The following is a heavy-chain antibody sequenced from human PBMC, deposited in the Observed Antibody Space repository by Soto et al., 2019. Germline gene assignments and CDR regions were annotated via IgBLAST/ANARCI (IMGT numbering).Heavy chain of an antibody. D-gene: IGHD3-10*01. CDR2: IWYDGSNK. CDR1: GFTFSSYG. Sequence: QVQLVESGGGVVQPGRSLRLSCAASGFTFSSYGMHWVRQAPGKGLEWVAVIWYDGSNKYYGDSVKGRFTISRDNSKKPLYLQMNSLRVEDTAVYYCARAPPDSPGSGSYEERPFYLGQGTLVTVSS. CDR3: ARAPPDSPGSGSYEERPFY. V-gene: IGHV3-33*01. J-gene: IGHJ4*02.